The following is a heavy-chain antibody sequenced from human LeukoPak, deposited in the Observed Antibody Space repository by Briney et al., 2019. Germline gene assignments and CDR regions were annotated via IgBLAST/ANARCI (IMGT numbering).Heavy chain of an antibody. CDR2: INPNSGGT. J-gene: IGHJ4*02. D-gene: IGHD6-6*01. Sequence: ASVKVSCKASGYTFTYYYMHWVRQAPGQGLERMGRINPNSGGTNYAQKFQGRVTMTRDTSISTAYMELSRLRSDDTAVYYCARDLYSSSSESYWGQGTLVTVSS. V-gene: IGHV1-2*06. CDR1: GYTFTYYY. CDR3: ARDLYSSSSESY.